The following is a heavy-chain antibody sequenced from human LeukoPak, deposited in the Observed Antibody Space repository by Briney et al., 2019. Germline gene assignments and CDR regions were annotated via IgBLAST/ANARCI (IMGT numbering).Heavy chain of an antibody. Sequence: PGGSLRLSCAVSAFTFSDNYMNWVRQAPGEGLEWVSVISGSGSTTYYADSVKGRFTISRDNSKNTLSLQMNSLRAEDTAVYYCATSFGPVIAAAGTGADWGQGTLVTVSS. CDR1: AFTFSDNY. V-gene: IGHV3-23*01. J-gene: IGHJ4*02. D-gene: IGHD6-13*01. CDR2: ISGSGSTT. CDR3: ATSFGPVIAAAGTGAD.